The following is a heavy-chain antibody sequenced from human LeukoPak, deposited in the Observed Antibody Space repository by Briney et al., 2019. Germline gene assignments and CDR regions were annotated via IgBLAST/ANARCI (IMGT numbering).Heavy chain of an antibody. Sequence: SETLSLTCTVCGGSLSTYYWNWIRQPAGKGLEWIGRIYTSGSTNYNPSLKSRVTMSVDTSKNQFSLRLSSVTAADTAVYYCARISGNGYDYSWFRPWGQGTLVTVSS. CDR1: GGSLSTYY. J-gene: IGHJ5*02. D-gene: IGHD5-12*01. V-gene: IGHV4-4*07. CDR2: IYTSGST. CDR3: ARISGNGYDYSWFRP.